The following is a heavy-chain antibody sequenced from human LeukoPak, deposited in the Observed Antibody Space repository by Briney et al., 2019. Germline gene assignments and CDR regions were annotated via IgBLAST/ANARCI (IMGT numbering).Heavy chain of an antibody. D-gene: IGHD5-18*01. Sequence: GGSLRLSCAACGFTVSXNYMSWVRQAPGKGLEWVSVIYSGGSTYYADSVRGRFTISKDNSKNTLYLQMNSLRAEDTAVYYCGRRGLWSDFYYWGQGTLVTVSS. CDR3: GRRGLWSDFYY. J-gene: IGHJ4*02. V-gene: IGHV3-53*01. CDR2: IYSGGST. CDR1: GFTVSXNY.